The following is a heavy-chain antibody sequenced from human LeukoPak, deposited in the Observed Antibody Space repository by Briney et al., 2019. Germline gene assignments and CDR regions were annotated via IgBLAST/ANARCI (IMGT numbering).Heavy chain of an antibody. CDR2: ISSSSSTI. V-gene: IGHV3-48*01. Sequence: GGSPRLSCAASGFTFSSYSMNWVRQAPGKGLEWVSYISSSSSTIYYADSVKGRFTISRDNAKNSLYLQMNSLRAEDTAVYYCARGGQLVGLDAFDIWGQGTMVTVSS. CDR3: ARGGQLVGLDAFDI. D-gene: IGHD6-13*01. CDR1: GFTFSSYS. J-gene: IGHJ3*02.